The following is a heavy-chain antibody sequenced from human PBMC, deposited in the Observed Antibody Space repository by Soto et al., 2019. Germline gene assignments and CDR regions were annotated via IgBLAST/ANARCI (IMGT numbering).Heavy chain of an antibody. Sequence: PGGSLRLSCAASGFTFSSYWMHWVRQAPGKGLVWVSRINGDGSSTSYADSVKGRFTISRDNADNTLFLQMNSLRAEDTAIYCCARAAFWSSTWYDYWGQGTLVTVSS. CDR2: INGDGSST. CDR3: ARAAFWSSTWYDY. CDR1: GFTFSSYW. D-gene: IGHD6-13*01. V-gene: IGHV3-74*01. J-gene: IGHJ4*02.